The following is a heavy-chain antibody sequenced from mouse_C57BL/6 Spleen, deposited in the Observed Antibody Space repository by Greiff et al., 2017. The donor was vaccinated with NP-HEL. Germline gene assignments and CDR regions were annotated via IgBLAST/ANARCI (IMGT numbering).Heavy chain of an antibody. D-gene: IGHD2-1*01. Sequence: EVKLMESGPELVKPGASVKIPCKASGYTFTDYNMDWVKQSHGKSLEWIGDINPNNGGTIYNQKFKGKATLTVDKSSSTAYMELRSLTSEDTAVYYCARDMRRYGNPIPYAMDYWGQGTSVTVSS. J-gene: IGHJ4*01. V-gene: IGHV1-18*01. CDR1: GYTFTDYN. CDR2: INPNNGGT. CDR3: ARDMRRYGNPIPYAMDY.